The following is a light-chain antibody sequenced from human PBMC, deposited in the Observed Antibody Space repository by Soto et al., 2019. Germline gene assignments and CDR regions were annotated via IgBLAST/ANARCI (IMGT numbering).Light chain of an antibody. CDR3: QQFGGSPMYI. J-gene: IGKJ2*01. Sequence: EFVLTQSPGTLSLSPGERATPSCRASQTVSSNYLAWYQHKPGQAPRLLIYGSSNRAAGIPDRFSGSESGTDFTLTISRLEPEDFAVYYCQQFGGSPMYIFGQGTKVEIK. CDR1: QTVSSNY. V-gene: IGKV3-20*01. CDR2: GSS.